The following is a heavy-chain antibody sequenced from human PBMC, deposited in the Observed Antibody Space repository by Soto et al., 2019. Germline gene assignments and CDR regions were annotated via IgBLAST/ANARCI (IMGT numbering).Heavy chain of an antibody. CDR2: ISYDGSNK. D-gene: IGHD6-13*01. J-gene: IGHJ6*02. CDR3: ASGYSSSWYYYYGMDV. CDR1: GFTFSSYG. V-gene: IGHV3-30*03. Sequence: GGSLRLSCAASGFTFSSYGMHWVRQAPGKGLEWVAVISYDGSNKYYADSVKGRFTISRDNSKNTRDLQMNSLRAEDTAVYYCASGYSSSWYYYYGMDVWGQGTTVTVSS.